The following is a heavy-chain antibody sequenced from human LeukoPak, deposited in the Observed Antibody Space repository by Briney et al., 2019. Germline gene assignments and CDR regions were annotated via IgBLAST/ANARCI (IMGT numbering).Heavy chain of an antibody. D-gene: IGHD2-2*01. J-gene: IGHJ6*02. V-gene: IGHV3-66*01. CDR1: GFTVSSNY. Sequence: GGSLRLSCAASGFTVSSNYMSWVRQAPGEGLDWGSVIYSGGSTYYADSVKGRFTISRDNSKNTLYLQMNSLRAEDTAVYYCARDQGPDCSSTSCYHRYGMDVWGQRTMVTVSS. CDR2: IYSGGST. CDR3: ARDQGPDCSSTSCYHRYGMDV.